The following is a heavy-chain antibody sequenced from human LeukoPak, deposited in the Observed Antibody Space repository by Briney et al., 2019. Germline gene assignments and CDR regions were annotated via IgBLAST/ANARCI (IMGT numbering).Heavy chain of an antibody. CDR3: ARGGYYDILTGYLRPRSYGMDV. Sequence: PGGSLRLSCAAAGFTFSSYAMSWVRQAPGKGLEWVSCINWNGGSTGYADSVKGRFTISRDNAKNSLYLQMNSLRAEGTALYHCARGGYYDILTGYLRPRSYGMDVWGQGTTVTVSS. CDR1: GFTFSSYA. D-gene: IGHD3-9*01. CDR2: INWNGGST. J-gene: IGHJ6*02. V-gene: IGHV3-20*01.